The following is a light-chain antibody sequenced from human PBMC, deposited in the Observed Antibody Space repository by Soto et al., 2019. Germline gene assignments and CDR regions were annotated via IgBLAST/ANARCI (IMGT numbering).Light chain of an antibody. CDR3: QQGYSTPRT. V-gene: IGKV1-39*01. Sequence: DIQMTQSPSSLSASVGDRVTITCRASQSISNYLNWYQQKPGKAPKLLMYAASSLQSGVPSRFGGSGSGTDSTLTISSLQPEDFANYYCQQGYSTPRTFGEGTKVEIK. CDR1: QSISNY. CDR2: AAS. J-gene: IGKJ1*01.